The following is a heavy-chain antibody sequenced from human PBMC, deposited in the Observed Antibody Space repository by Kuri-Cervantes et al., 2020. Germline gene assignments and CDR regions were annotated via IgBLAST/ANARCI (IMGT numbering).Heavy chain of an antibody. CDR2: ISAYNGNT. V-gene: IGHV1-18*01. CDR1: GYTFTSYG. D-gene: IGHD1-1*01. Sequence: ASVKVSCKASGYTFTSYGISWVRQAPGQGLEWMGWISAYNGNTNYAQKLQGRVTMTRDTSTNTIYMEVRSLTSEDTAVYYCASEPKLEGGACDIWGRGTMVTVSS. CDR3: ASEPKLEGGACDI. J-gene: IGHJ3*02.